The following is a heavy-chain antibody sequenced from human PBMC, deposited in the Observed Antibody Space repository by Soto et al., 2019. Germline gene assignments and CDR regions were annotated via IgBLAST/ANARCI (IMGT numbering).Heavy chain of an antibody. CDR1: GFTFSSYS. CDR3: AKDPVYYYYGMDV. CDR2: ISSSSYI. V-gene: IGHV3-21*04. Sequence: VGSLRLSCAASGFTFSSYSMNWVRQAPGKGLEWVSSISSSSYIYYADSVKGRFTISRDNSKNTLYLQMNSLRAEDTAVYYCAKDPVYYYYGMDVWGQGTTVTVSS. J-gene: IGHJ6*02.